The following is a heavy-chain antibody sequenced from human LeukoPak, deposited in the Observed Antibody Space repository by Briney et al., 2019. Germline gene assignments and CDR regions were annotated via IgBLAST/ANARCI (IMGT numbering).Heavy chain of an antibody. Sequence: SETLSLTCTVSGGSISSSSYYWGWIRQPPGKGLEWIGSIYYSGSTYYNPSLKSRVTISVDTSKNQFSLKLSSVTAADTAVYYCARGRITMIVVVPFDYWGQGTLVTVSS. CDR1: GGSISSSSYY. V-gene: IGHV4-39*07. CDR2: IYYSGST. J-gene: IGHJ4*02. CDR3: ARGRITMIVVVPFDY. D-gene: IGHD3-22*01.